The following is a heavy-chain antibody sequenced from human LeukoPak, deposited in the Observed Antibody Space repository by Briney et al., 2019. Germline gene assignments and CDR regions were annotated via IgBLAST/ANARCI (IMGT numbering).Heavy chain of an antibody. CDR1: GYTFTNYG. V-gene: IGHV1-18*01. D-gene: IGHD5/OR15-5a*01. Sequence: ASVKVSCKASGYTFTNYGITWVRQAPGQGLEWMGWVSAKTGDTNYAQKFQGRVTMTTDTSTSTVYMELRSLRSDDTAVFYCARFLASIIDYWGQGTLVTVSS. J-gene: IGHJ4*02. CDR3: ARFLASIIDY. CDR2: VSAKTGDT.